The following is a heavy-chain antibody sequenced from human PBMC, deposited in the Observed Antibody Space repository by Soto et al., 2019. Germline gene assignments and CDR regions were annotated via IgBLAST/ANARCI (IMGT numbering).Heavy chain of an antibody. J-gene: IGHJ4*02. Sequence: GGSLRLSCAASGFTFSNYAMNWVRQAPGKGLEWVSFISGTGGSTYYPDYVKGRFTISRDNSKNTLYLQMNSLRADDTAVYYCAKEGYYDSSGLYYFDYWGQGTLVTVSS. CDR1: GFTFSNYA. D-gene: IGHD3-22*01. CDR2: ISGTGGST. CDR3: AKEGYYDSSGLYYFDY. V-gene: IGHV3-23*01.